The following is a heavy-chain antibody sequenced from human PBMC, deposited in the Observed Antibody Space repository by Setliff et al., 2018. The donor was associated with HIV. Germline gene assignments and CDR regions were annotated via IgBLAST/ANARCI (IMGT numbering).Heavy chain of an antibody. CDR2: MNPNSGNT. J-gene: IGHJ6*02. CDR1: GYTFTSYD. D-gene: IGHD6-19*01. CDR3: ARLGSGWSDSYYYAMDV. Sequence: ASVKVSCKTSGYTFTSYDINWARQATGQGLEWMGWMNPNSGNTGYAQKFQGRVTMTTDTSTSTAYMELRSLRSDDTAVYYCARLGSGWSDSYYYAMDVWGQGTTVTVS. V-gene: IGHV1-8*01.